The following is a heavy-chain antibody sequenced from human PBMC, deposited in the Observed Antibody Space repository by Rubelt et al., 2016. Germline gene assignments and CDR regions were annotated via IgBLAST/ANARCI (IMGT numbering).Heavy chain of an antibody. CDR1: GYTLTELS. CDR2: FDPEDGET. Sequence: QVQLVQSGAEVKKPGASVKVSCKVSGYTLTELSMHWVRQAPGKGLEWMGGFDPEDGETIYAQKFQGRVTMTEDTSTETAYMELSSLGSEETAVYYCATDWSAARQLDYWGQGTLVTVSS. V-gene: IGHV1-24*01. J-gene: IGHJ4*02. CDR3: ATDWSAARQLDY. D-gene: IGHD6-6*01.